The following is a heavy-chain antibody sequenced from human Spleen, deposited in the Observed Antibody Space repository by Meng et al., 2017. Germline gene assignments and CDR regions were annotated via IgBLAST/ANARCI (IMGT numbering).Heavy chain of an antibody. V-gene: IGHV1-46*01. J-gene: IGHJ4*02. CDR1: GYNFPDYW. Sequence: ASVKVSCKPSGYNFPDYWLHWVRRAPGQGLEWMGIINPSGGSTSYAQKFQGRVTMTRDTSTSTVYMELSSLRSEDTAVYYCARGDPYHYYDSSGYWHLGENWGQGTLVTVSS. CDR2: INPSGGST. CDR3: ARGDPYHYYDSSGYWHLGEN. D-gene: IGHD3-22*01.